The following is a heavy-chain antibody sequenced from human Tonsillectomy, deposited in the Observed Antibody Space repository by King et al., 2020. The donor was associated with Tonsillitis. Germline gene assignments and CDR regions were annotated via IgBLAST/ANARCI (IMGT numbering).Heavy chain of an antibody. J-gene: IGHJ3*02. D-gene: IGHD3-22*01. CDR2: ISWNSGSI. Sequence: QLVQSGGGLVQPGRSLRLSCAASGFTFDDYAMHWVRQAPGKGLEWVSGISWNSGSIGYADSVKGRFTISRDNAKNSLYLQMNSLRAEDTALYYCAKESGDSSGYSDAFDIWGQGTMVTVSS. V-gene: IGHV3-9*01. CDR3: AKESGDSSGYSDAFDI. CDR1: GFTFDDYA.